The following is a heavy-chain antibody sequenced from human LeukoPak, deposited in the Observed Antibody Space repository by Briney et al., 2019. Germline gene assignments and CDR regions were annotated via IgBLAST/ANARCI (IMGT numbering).Heavy chain of an antibody. V-gene: IGHV1-18*01. Sequence: GASVKVSCKVSGYTLTELSMHWVRQAPGQGLEWMGWISAYNGNTNYAQKLQGRVTMTTDTSTSTAYMELRSLRSDDTAVYYCARATGPWGLDYWGQGTLVTVSS. J-gene: IGHJ4*02. CDR2: ISAYNGNT. CDR1: GYTLTELS. CDR3: ARATGPWGLDY. D-gene: IGHD7-27*01.